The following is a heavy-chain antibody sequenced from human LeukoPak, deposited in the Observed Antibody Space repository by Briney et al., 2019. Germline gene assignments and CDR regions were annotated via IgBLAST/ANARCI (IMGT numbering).Heavy chain of an antibody. CDR2: IYTSGST. CDR1: GGSISSYY. J-gene: IGHJ2*01. Sequence: SETLSLTCTVSGGSISSYYWSWIRQPAGKGLEWIGRIYTSGSTNYNPSLKSRVTISVDTSKNQFSLKLSSVTAADTAVYYCARGEDITMVRGVITNWYFDLWGRGTLVTVSS. CDR3: ARGEDITMVRGVITNWYFDL. V-gene: IGHV4-4*07. D-gene: IGHD3-10*01.